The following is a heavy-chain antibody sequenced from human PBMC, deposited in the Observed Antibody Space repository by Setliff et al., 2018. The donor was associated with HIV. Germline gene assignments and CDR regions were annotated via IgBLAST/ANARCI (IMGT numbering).Heavy chain of an antibody. Sequence: GESLKISCAASGFTIDNYWMHWVRQAPGKGLEWVAVIWDDGSKKYYVDSVKGRFTISRDNTKNFLYLEMNSLRAEDTAVYYCAGSRGYFVQADWGQGTLVTVSS. J-gene: IGHJ4*02. D-gene: IGHD1-1*01. CDR1: GFTIDNYW. CDR3: AGSRGYFVQAD. V-gene: IGHV3-33*08. CDR2: IWDDGSKK.